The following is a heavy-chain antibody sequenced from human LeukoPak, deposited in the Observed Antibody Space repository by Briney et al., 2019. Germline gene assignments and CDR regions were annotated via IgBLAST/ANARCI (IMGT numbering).Heavy chain of an antibody. CDR2: INPNSGGT. Sequence: ASVKVSCKASGYTFTDYYVRWVRQAPGQGLEWMGWINPNSGGTNYAQKFQGRVTMTRDTSTSTVYMELNSPTSDDTAVYYCARGGANCSGGRCPLNWFDPWGQGTPVAVSS. CDR3: ARGGANCSGGRCPLNWFDP. D-gene: IGHD2-15*01. J-gene: IGHJ5*02. CDR1: GYTFTDYY. V-gene: IGHV1-2*02.